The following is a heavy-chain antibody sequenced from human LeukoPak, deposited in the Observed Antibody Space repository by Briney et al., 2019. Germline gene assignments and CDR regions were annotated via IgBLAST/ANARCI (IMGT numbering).Heavy chain of an antibody. J-gene: IGHJ5*02. V-gene: IGHV4-38-2*02. D-gene: IGHD3-3*01. CDR1: GYPINIDYS. CDR2: ISPKGIT. CDR3: ARVPGVYFDFSIGFGSGWFDP. Sequence: SETLSLTCFVSGYPINIDYSWGWIRQSPGKGLEWIGVISPKGITYFNPSLRGRVSISPDTSKNQFSLRLSSMTATDTAMYYCARVPGVYFDFSIGFGSGWFDPWGQGILVTVSS.